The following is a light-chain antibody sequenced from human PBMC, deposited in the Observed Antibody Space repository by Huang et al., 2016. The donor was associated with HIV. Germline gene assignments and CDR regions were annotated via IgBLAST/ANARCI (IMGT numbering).Light chain of an antibody. CDR2: SAS. J-gene: IGKJ1*01. CDR1: QRISTY. Sequence: DIQMTQSPSSLSASVGDSVTITCRASQRISTYLNWYQHSPGKAPKLVIYSASSLESGVPSMFSGSGSGTDFTLTISSLQPEDFAVYYCQQSYSTSRTFGQGTKVEVK. V-gene: IGKV1-39*01. CDR3: QQSYSTSRT.